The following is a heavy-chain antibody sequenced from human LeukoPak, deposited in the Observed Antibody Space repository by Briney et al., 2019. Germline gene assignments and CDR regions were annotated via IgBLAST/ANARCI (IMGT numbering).Heavy chain of an antibody. CDR2: ISSSSSYI. CDR1: GFTVSSNY. J-gene: IGHJ5*02. Sequence: PGGSLRLSCAASGFTVSSNYMSWVRQAPGKGLEWVSSISSSSSYIYYADSVKGRFTISRDNAKNSLYLQMNSLRAEDTAVYYCASAWEFAYPWGQGTLVTVSS. D-gene: IGHD3-10*01. V-gene: IGHV3-21*01. CDR3: ASAWEFAYP.